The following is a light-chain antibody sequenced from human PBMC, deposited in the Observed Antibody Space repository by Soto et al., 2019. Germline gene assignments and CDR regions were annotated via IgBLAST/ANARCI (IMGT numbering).Light chain of an antibody. V-gene: IGKV3-20*01. CDR3: QQYGTSPFT. Sequence: EIVLTQSPGTLSLSPGERATLSCRASQSVSNNYLAWYQQKPGQAPRLLISGASNRATGIPDRFSGSGSETDFTLAISRLEPEDFAVYYCQQYGTSPFTFGPGTRVDLK. CDR1: QSVSNNY. CDR2: GAS. J-gene: IGKJ3*01.